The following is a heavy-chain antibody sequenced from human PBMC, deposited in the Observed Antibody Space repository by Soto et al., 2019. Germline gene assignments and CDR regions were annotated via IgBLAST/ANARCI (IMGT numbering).Heavy chain of an antibody. CDR3: AREVIPAATLGSDAFDI. D-gene: IGHD3-16*02. J-gene: IGHJ3*02. CDR1: GGSISSDNYF. CDR2: IFYSGSA. Sequence: QVQLQESGPGLVKPSQTLTLTCSVSGGSISSDNYFWSWIRQPPGKGLEWIGYIFYSGSAHYHPSLKSRFTTSVDTSNHQFSLDLFSVTAADTAMYYCAREVIPAATLGSDAFDIWGQGTMVTVSS. V-gene: IGHV4-30-4*01.